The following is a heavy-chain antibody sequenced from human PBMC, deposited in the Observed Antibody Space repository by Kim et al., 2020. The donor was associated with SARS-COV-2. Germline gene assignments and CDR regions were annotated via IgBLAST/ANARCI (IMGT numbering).Heavy chain of an antibody. D-gene: IGHD6-13*01. J-gene: IGHJ6*02. Sequence: SETLSLTCTVSGGSISSGSYYWSWIRQPAGKGLEWIGRIYTSGSTNYNPSLKSRVTISVDTSKNQFSLKLSSVTAADTAVYYCAREEAGIAAAGAYYYYYGMDVWGQGTTVTVSS. CDR2: IYTSGST. CDR1: GGSISSGSYY. CDR3: AREEAGIAAAGAYYYYYGMDV. V-gene: IGHV4-61*02.